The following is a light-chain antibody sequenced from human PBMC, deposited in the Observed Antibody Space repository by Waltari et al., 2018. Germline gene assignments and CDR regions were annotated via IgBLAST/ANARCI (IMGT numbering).Light chain of an antibody. Sequence: QSALTQPASVSGSPGQSITISCTGTSSDVGGYNYVSWYQQHPGKAPKLMIYDVSNRPSCVSNRFSGSKSGNTASLTISGLQAEDEADYYCSSYTSSSTLPVFGGGTKLTVL. V-gene: IGLV2-14*03. CDR3: SSYTSSSTLPV. CDR1: SSDVGGYNY. J-gene: IGLJ3*02. CDR2: DVS.